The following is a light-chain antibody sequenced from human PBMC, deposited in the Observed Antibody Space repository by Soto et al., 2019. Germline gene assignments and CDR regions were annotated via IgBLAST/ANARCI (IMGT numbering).Light chain of an antibody. CDR3: QQRSNLPRT. CDR2: DAS. V-gene: IGKV3-11*01. CDR1: QSVSSY. Sequence: EIVLTQSPATLSLSPGERATLSCRASQSVSSYLAWYQQKPGQAPRLLIYDASNRATGIPARFSGSGSGTEFTLTISRLEPEDFAVYYCQQRSNLPRTFGQGTKVEIK. J-gene: IGKJ1*01.